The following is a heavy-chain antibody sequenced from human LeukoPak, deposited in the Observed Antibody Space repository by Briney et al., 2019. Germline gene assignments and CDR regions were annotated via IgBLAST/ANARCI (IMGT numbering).Heavy chain of an antibody. D-gene: IGHD6-6*01. CDR1: GFTFSSYG. Sequence: GGSLRLSCAASGFTFSSYGMHWVRQAPGKGLEWVAVIWYDGRNKYYADSVKGRFTISRDNSKNTLYLQMNSLRAEDTAVYYCARDWGSSSFFDYWGQGTLATVSS. CDR2: IWYDGRNK. V-gene: IGHV3-33*01. CDR3: ARDWGSSSFFDY. J-gene: IGHJ4*02.